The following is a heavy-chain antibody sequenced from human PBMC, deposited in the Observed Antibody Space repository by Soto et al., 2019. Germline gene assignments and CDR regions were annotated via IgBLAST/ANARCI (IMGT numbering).Heavy chain of an antibody. Sequence: SETLSLTCTVSGGSVSSGSYYWSWIRQPPGKGLEWIGYIYYSGSTNYNPSLKSRVTMSVDTSKNQFSLKLSSVTAADTAVYYCARAPLYYDFWSGYPLGDYWGQGTLVTVSS. CDR3: ARAPLYYDFWSGYPLGDY. V-gene: IGHV4-61*01. CDR2: IYYSGST. D-gene: IGHD3-3*01. CDR1: GGSVSSGSYY. J-gene: IGHJ4*02.